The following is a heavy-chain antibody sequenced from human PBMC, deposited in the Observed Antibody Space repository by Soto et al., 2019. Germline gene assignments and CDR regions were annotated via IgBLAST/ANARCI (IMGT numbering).Heavy chain of an antibody. CDR1: GGAFSSYA. D-gene: IGHD4-17*01. J-gene: IGHJ5*02. Sequence: QVQLVQSGAEVKKPGSSVKVSCKASGGAFSSYAISWVRHAPGQGLEWMGGILPIFGKANYAQKFQGRVTIPADESTSTAYMQLSSLRSEDTAVYYCARADYGDSYWFDPWGQGPLVTVSS. V-gene: IGHV1-69*01. CDR2: ILPIFGKA. CDR3: ARADYGDSYWFDP.